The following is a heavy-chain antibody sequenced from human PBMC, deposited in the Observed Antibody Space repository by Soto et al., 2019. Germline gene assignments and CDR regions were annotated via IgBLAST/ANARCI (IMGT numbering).Heavy chain of an antibody. V-gene: IGHV1-3*01. CDR2: INAGNGNT. CDR1: GYTLTNYL. J-gene: IGHJ5*02. D-gene: IGHD1-1*01. CDR3: ARPYWTATRLPFDP. Sequence: ASGKVSCKASGYTLTNYLMHWVRQAPGQRLEWMGWINAGNGNTRYSQKLQGRVTITRDTSASTAYLELGSLRSEDTVVYYCARPYWTATRLPFDPWGQGTLVTVSS.